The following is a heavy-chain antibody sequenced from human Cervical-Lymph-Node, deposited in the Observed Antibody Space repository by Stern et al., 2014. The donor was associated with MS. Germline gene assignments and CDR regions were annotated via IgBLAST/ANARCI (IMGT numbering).Heavy chain of an antibody. Sequence: VQLVESGAEVKKPGSSVKVSCQTSGGTFSSYAISWVRQGPGQGLEWRGGIVPIFGTANYAEKFQGRVTITADVSTNTAYMELSRLGSDDTAVYYCARDSTTGMDVWGQGTTVTVSS. J-gene: IGHJ6*02. V-gene: IGHV1-69*01. CDR2: IVPIFGTA. D-gene: IGHD1-1*01. CDR3: ARDSTTGMDV. CDR1: GGTFSSYA.